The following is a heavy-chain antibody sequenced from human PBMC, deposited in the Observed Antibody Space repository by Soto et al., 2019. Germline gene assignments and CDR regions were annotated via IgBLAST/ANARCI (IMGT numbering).Heavy chain of an antibody. Sequence: QLQLQESGPGLVKPSETLSLTCTVSGGSISSSSYYWGWIRQPPGKGLEWIGSIYYSGSTYYNPSLKSRVTISVDTSKNQFSLKLSSVTAADTAVYYCATSLKGNRYDSSGYHYWYFDLWGRGTLVTVSS. V-gene: IGHV4-39*01. CDR3: ATSLKGNRYDSSGYHYWYFDL. CDR1: GGSISSSSYY. J-gene: IGHJ2*01. CDR2: IYYSGST. D-gene: IGHD3-22*01.